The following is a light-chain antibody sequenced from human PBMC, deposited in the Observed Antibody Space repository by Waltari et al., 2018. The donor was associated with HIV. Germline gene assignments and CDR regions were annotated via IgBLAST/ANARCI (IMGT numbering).Light chain of an antibody. CDR1: QSLVSSDGNTY. Sequence: DVVMTQSPLSLPVTLGQPASMSCRSSQSLVSSDGNTYLIWFHQRPGQSPRRLIYKVSERGSGVPNKFSGSGSGTDFTLEISRVEAEDVGVYYCMQGTHWPPYTFGQGTKLEIK. CDR3: MQGTHWPPYT. V-gene: IGKV2-30*01. J-gene: IGKJ2*01. CDR2: KVS.